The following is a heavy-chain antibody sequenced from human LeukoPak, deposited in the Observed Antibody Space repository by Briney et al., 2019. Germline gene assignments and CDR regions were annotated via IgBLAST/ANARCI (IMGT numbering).Heavy chain of an antibody. J-gene: IGHJ4*02. CDR3: AKYGRGYSLSFDY. D-gene: IGHD5-18*01. V-gene: IGHV3-30*18. Sequence: PGGSLRLSCAVSGFTFNTYGLHWVRQAPGKGLEWLAFISKEGNDDYYADSVKGRFTISRDNSKNTLYLQMNSLRAEDTAVYYCAKYGRGYSLSFDYWGQGTLVTVSS. CDR2: ISKEGNDD. CDR1: GFTFNTYG.